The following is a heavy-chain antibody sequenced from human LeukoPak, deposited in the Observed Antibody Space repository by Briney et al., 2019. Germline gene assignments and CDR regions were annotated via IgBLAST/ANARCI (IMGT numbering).Heavy chain of an antibody. CDR3: ARDGEEGFDY. CDR2: IYSGGGT. Sequence: GGSLRLSCAASGFTVSSNYMSWVRQAPGKGLEWVSVIYSGGGTYYADSVKGRFTVSRDNSKNTLYLQMNSLRVDDTAVYYCARDGEEGFDYWGQGTLVTVSS. D-gene: IGHD3-10*01. J-gene: IGHJ4*02. CDR1: GFTVSSNY. V-gene: IGHV3-66*01.